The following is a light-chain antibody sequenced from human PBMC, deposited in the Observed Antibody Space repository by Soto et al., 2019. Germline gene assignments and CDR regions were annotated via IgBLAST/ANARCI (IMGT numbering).Light chain of an antibody. CDR2: VAS. Sequence: EIVMTQSPATLSVSPGERATLSCRASQRVSSTLAGYPQNPCHAPSLLIYVASTRAAGIPARFSGSGSGTECTLSISSLQSEDFAVYYCQEYNNLLFTFGPGTKVDIK. CDR3: QEYNNLLFT. J-gene: IGKJ3*01. CDR1: QRVSST. V-gene: IGKV3-15*01.